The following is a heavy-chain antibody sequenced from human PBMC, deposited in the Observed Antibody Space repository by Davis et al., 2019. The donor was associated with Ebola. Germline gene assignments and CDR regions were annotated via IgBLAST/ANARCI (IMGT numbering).Heavy chain of an antibody. Sequence: GESLKISCAASGFTFSSYGMHWVRQAPGKGLEWVAFIRYDGSNKYYADSVKGRFTISRDNSKNTLYLQMNSLRAEDTAAYYCAKVRRDSSGWSYYYYYGMDVWGQGTTVTVSS. CDR2: IRYDGSNK. D-gene: IGHD6-19*01. V-gene: IGHV3-30*02. CDR3: AKVRRDSSGWSYYYYYGMDV. CDR1: GFTFSSYG. J-gene: IGHJ6*02.